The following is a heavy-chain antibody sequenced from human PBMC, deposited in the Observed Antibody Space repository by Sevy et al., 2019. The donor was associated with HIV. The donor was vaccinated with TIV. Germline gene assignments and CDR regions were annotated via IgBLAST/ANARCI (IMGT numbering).Heavy chain of an antibody. CDR1: GYSFTSYW. J-gene: IGHJ5*02. D-gene: IGHD3-9*01. CDR2: IYPGDSDT. V-gene: IGHV5-51*01. Sequence: GESLKISCKGSGYSFTSYWIGWVRQMPGKGLEWMGIIYPGDSDTRYSPSFQGQVTISAAKSISTAYLQWSSLKASDTAMYYCARGILTGYYIDWFDPWGQGTLVTVSS. CDR3: ARGILTGYYIDWFDP.